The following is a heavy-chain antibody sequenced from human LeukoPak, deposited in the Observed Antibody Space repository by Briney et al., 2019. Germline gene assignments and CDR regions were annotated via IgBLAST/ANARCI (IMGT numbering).Heavy chain of an antibody. CDR3: ARAPVVVVAVDY. CDR2: IYYSGST. D-gene: IGHD2-15*01. V-gene: IGHV4-31*11. J-gene: IGHJ4*02. Sequence: SETLSLTCAVYGGSFSGYYWSWIRQHPGKGLEWIGYIYYSGSTYYNPSLKSRVTISVDTSKNQFSLKLSSVTAADTAVYYCARAPVVVVAVDYWGQGTLVTVSS. CDR1: GGSFSGYY.